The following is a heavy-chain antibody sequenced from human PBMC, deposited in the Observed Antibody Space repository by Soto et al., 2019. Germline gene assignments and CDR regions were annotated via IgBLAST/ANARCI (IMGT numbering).Heavy chain of an antibody. CDR3: ASVAARDYYGMDV. V-gene: IGHV1-69*13. CDR1: GGTFSSYA. J-gene: IGHJ6*02. D-gene: IGHD6-6*01. CDR2: IISIFDTA. Sequence: SVKVSCQASGGTFSSYAISWLRQAPGQGLEWMGGIISIFDTANYAQKFQGRVTITADESTSTAYMELSSLRSEDTAVYHCASVAARDYYGMDVWGQGTTVTVS.